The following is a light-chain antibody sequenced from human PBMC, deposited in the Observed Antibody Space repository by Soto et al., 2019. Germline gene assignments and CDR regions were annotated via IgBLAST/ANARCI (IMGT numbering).Light chain of an antibody. Sequence: DIQMTQSPSSLSASVGDRVTITCQASQDISNYLNWYQQKPGKAPKLLIYDASNLETGVTSRFSGSGSGTDFTFTISNLQPEDIATFYCQQYDNLPLTFGGGTKVEIK. CDR1: QDISNY. J-gene: IGKJ4*01. V-gene: IGKV1-33*01. CDR2: DAS. CDR3: QQYDNLPLT.